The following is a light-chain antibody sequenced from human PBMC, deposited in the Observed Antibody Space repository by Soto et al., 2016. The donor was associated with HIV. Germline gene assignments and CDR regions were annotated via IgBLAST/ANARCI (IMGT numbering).Light chain of an antibody. CDR2: KAS. Sequence: DIQMTQSPSTLSASVGDRVTITCRVSQSISSWLAWYQQKPGKAPKVLIYKASSLESGVPSRFSGGGSGTEFTLTISSLQPDDFATYYCQQYNSYSRTFGLGDQAGDQT. V-gene: IGKV1-5*03. J-gene: IGKJ2*01. CDR3: QQYNSYSRT. CDR1: QSISSW.